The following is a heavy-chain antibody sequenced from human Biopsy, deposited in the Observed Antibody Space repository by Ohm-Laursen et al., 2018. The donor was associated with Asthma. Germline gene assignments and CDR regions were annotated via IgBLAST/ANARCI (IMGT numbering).Heavy chain of an antibody. CDR3: ARGPNYHGSGRAPIGMDV. V-gene: IGHV4-61*01. J-gene: IGHJ6*02. CDR1: GGSVSTGSYY. Sequence: SDTLSLTCPVSGGSVSTGSYYWSWIRQPPGKGLEWLGYNYYTGSDNYNPSLKSRVTISVDTSKNQFSLRLNSVTAADTAVYYCARGPNYHGSGRAPIGMDVWGQGTTVTVSS. D-gene: IGHD3-10*01. CDR2: NYYTGSD.